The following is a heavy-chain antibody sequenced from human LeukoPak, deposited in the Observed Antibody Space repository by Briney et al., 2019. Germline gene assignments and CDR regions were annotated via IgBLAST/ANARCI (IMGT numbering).Heavy chain of an antibody. J-gene: IGHJ5*01. CDR1: GFTFSDYG. V-gene: IGHV3-30*02. CDR2: IRNDGSYE. D-gene: IGHD3-16*01. CDR3: AKGGRPSHNWFNS. Sequence: GGSLRLSCAASGFTFSDYGMHWVRQAPGKGLEWVAFIRNDGSYEYYQDSVKGRFTISRDNSRNALFLQMNSLRAEDTAVYYFAKGGRPSHNWFNSWGQGTLVTVSS.